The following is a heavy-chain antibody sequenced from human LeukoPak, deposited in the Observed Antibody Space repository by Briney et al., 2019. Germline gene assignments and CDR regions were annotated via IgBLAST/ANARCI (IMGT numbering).Heavy chain of an antibody. D-gene: IGHD1-26*01. CDR1: GGSISSYY. V-gene: IGHV4-59*01. CDR3: ARGNEGATTYYYYYMDV. Sequence: SETLSLTCTVSGGSISSYYWSWIRQPPGKGLEWIGYIHYSGSTNYNSSLKSRVTISVDTSKNQFSLKLSSVTAADTAVYYCARGNEGATTYYYYYMDVWGKGTTATVSS. CDR2: IHYSGST. J-gene: IGHJ6*03.